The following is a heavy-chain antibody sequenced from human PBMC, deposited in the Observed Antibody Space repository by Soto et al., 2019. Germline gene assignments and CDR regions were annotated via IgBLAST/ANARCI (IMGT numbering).Heavy chain of an antibody. V-gene: IGHV3-33*01. CDR3: ARDTVATIVHYYYGMDV. CDR1: GFTFSSYG. D-gene: IGHD5-12*01. CDR2: IWYDGSNK. Sequence: GGSLRLSCAASGFTFSSYGMHWVRQAPGKGLEWVAVIWYDGSNKYYADSVKGRFTISRDNSKNTLYLQMNSLRAEDTAVYYCARDTVATIVHYYYGMDVWGQGTTVTVSS. J-gene: IGHJ6*02.